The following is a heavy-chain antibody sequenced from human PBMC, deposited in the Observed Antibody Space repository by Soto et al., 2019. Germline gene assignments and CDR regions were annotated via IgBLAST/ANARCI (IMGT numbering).Heavy chain of an antibody. CDR1: GGTFSNST. V-gene: IGHV1-69*02. CDR3: ARCKLGADY. D-gene: IGHD3-16*01. Sequence: QVQLVQSGAEVRKPGSLVKVSCQASGGTFSNSTVTWVRQAPGQGLAWMGRLIPILGLANYAQKFRGRLTITADKSTTTAYMELRSLGSEDTAIYYCARCKLGADYWGQGTLVTVSS. CDR2: LIPILGLA. J-gene: IGHJ4*02.